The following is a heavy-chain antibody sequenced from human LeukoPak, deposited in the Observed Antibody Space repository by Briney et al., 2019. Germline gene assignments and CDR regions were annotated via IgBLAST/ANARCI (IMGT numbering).Heavy chain of an antibody. CDR1: GFAFSGSA. Sequence: PGGSLKLSCAASGFAFSGSAMHWVRQTSGKGLEGVGRIRSKANNYATAYAASVKGRFTISRDDSKNTAYLQMNSLKTEDTAVYYCARPNYGSGSCYDYWGQGTLVTVSS. CDR3: ARPNYGSGSCYDY. D-gene: IGHD3-10*01. J-gene: IGHJ4*02. V-gene: IGHV3-73*01. CDR2: IRSKANNYAT.